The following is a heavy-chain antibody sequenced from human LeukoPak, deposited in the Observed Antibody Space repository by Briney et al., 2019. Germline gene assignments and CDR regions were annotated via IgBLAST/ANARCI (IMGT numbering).Heavy chain of an antibody. CDR2: IYISGST. J-gene: IGHJ4*02. V-gene: IGHV4-4*07. D-gene: IGHD2-2*01. CDR1: GVSISNYY. CDR3: ARGSGHQLDY. Sequence: SETLSLTCTVSGVSISNYYWSWIRQPAGKGLEWIGRIYISGSTNYNPSLKSRVTMSVDTSKNQFSLKLGSVTAADTAVYYCARGSGHQLDYWGQGTLVTVSS.